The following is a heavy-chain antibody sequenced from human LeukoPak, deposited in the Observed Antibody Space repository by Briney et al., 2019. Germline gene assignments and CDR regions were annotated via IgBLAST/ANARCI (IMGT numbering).Heavy chain of an antibody. Sequence: SETLSLTCSVSGGSISSSSYYWGWIRQPPGRGLEWIGSIYYSGSTYYKSSLKSRVTISVDTSKNQFSLKLNSVTAADTAVYYCARHIAGEYYYYYGMDAWGQGTTVTVSS. CDR2: IYYSGST. D-gene: IGHD7-27*01. CDR1: GGSISSSSYY. CDR3: ARHIAGEYYYYYGMDA. V-gene: IGHV4-39*01. J-gene: IGHJ6*02.